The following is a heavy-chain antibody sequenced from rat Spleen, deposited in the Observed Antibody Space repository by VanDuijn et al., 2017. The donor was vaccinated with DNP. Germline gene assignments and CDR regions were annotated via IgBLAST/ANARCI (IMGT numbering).Heavy chain of an antibody. CDR1: GFTFSDYN. CDR3: ATRGEGIIH. J-gene: IGHJ2*01. D-gene: IGHD1-11*01. V-gene: IGHV5S10*01. Sequence: EVHLVESGGGLVQPGRSLKLSCLASGFTFSDYNMAWVRQAPKRGLEWLATIIFDGSSSFYRDSVKGRFTISRNNARSTLFLQMDSLGSDDTATYYCATRGEGIIHWGQGLMVTVSS. CDR2: IIFDGSSS.